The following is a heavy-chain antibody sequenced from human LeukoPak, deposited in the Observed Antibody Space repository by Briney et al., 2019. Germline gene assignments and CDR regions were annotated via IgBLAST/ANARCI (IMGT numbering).Heavy chain of an antibody. CDR2: ISGSGGST. J-gene: IGHJ5*02. CDR1: GFTFSSYA. V-gene: IGHV3-23*01. CDR3: AKLTTYRIAAAGTGLDP. Sequence: PGGSLRLSCAASGFTFSSYAMSWVRQAPGKGLEWVSAISGSGGSTYYADSVKGRFTISRDNSKNTLYLQMNSLRAEDTAVYYCAKLTTYRIAAAGTGLDPWGQGTLVTVSS. D-gene: IGHD6-13*01.